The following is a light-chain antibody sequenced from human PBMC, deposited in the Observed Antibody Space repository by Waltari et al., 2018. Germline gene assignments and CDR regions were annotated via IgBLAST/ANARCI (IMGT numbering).Light chain of an antibody. CDR3: QAWDSITVV. J-gene: IGLJ2*01. CDR1: KLGAKF. CDR2: QDT. Sequence: SYDLTQPPSVSVSPGQTATFTCSGDKLGAKFASWYQQRPGQSPLLVIYQDTKRPSGISDRFSGSNSGNTATLTISGTQPLDEADYYCQAWDSITVVFGGGTKLTVL. V-gene: IGLV3-1*01.